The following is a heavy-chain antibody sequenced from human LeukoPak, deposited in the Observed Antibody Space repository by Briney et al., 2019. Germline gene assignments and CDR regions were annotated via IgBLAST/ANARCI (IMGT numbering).Heavy chain of an antibody. CDR1: GITFSNYG. Sequence: QTGGSLRLSCVVSGITFSNYGMHWVRQAPGKGLEWVAFIRYDGSNKYYADSVKGRFTISRDNSKSTLYLQMSSLRGEYTAVYYCVASGSYHIPSFDYWGQGTLVTVSS. D-gene: IGHD1-26*01. CDR3: VASGSYHIPSFDY. CDR2: IRYDGSNK. J-gene: IGHJ4*02. V-gene: IGHV3-30*02.